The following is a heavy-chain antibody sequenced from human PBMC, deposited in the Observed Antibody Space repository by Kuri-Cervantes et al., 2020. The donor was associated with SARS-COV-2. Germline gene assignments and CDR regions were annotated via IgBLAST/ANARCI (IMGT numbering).Heavy chain of an antibody. J-gene: IGHJ4*02. D-gene: IGHD1-26*01. CDR1: GFTFSSYA. V-gene: IGHV3-23*01. CDR2: ISGSGGST. CDR3: AKVDPPVEWELPVSCFDY. Sequence: GESLKISCAASGFTFSSYAMSWVRQAPGKGLEWVSAISGSGGSTYYADSVKGRFTISRDNSKNTLYLQMNSLRAEDTAVYYCAKVDPPVEWELPVSCFDYWGQGTLVTVSS.